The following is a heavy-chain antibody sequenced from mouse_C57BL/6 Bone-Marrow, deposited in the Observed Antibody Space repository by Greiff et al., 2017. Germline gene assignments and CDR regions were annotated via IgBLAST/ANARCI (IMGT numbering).Heavy chain of an antibody. CDR2: INPSSGYT. CDR1: GYTFTSYW. D-gene: IGHD3-2*02. J-gene: IGHJ4*01. V-gene: IGHV1-7*01. CDR3: AKQLRPLYYAMDY. Sequence: VKLMESGAELAKPGASVKLSCKASGYTFTSYWMHWVKQRPGQGLEWIGYINPSSGYTKYNQKFKDKATLTADKSSSTAYMQLSSLTYEDSAVYYCAKQLRPLYYAMDYWGQGTSVTVSS.